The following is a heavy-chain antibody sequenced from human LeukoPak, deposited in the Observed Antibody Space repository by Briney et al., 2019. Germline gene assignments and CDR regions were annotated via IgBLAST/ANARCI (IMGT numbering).Heavy chain of an antibody. CDR1: GFTVSSNY. Sequence: PGGSLRLSCAASGFTVSSNYMSWVRQAPGKGLEWVAVVYGSGRTYSADSVRGRFIISRDYSKDMLYLQMNGLRAEDTAVYYCAKDRDDYGDYTLDYWGQGTLVTVSS. J-gene: IGHJ4*02. V-gene: IGHV3-53*01. CDR3: AKDRDDYGDYTLDY. CDR2: VYGSGRT. D-gene: IGHD4-17*01.